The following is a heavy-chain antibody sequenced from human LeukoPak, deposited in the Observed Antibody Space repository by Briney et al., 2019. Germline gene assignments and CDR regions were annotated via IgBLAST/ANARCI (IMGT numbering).Heavy chain of an antibody. CDR1: GYSISSGYY. V-gene: IGHV4-38-2*01. J-gene: IGHJ4*02. D-gene: IGHD3-22*01. Sequence: SETLSLTCAVSGYSISSGYYWGWIRQPPGKGLEWIGSIYHSGSTYYNPSLKSRVTISVDTSKNQFPLKLSSVTAADTAVYYCARGVVVISSGDYWGQGTLVTVSS. CDR2: IYHSGST. CDR3: ARGVVVISSGDY.